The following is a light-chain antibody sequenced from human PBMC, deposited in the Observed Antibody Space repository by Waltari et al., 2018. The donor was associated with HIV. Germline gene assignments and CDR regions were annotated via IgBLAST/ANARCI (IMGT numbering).Light chain of an antibody. CDR3: QQCDSLPRT. Sequence: DIQMTQSPSSLSACLGDRVTITCQASQDIRNYLTWFQQKPGEAPKLLIYDSSNLGPGVPSRFSGSGSGRDFTFTITSLQPEDIATYFCQQCDSLPRTFGQGTRLDIK. CDR2: DSS. V-gene: IGKV1-33*01. J-gene: IGKJ5*01. CDR1: QDIRNY.